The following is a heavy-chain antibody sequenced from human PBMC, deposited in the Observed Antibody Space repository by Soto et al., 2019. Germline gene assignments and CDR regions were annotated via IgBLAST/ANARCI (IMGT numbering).Heavy chain of an antibody. CDR1: GFSFSSYA. V-gene: IGHV3-23*01. D-gene: IGHD5-12*01. J-gene: IGHJ4*01. Sequence: EVQLLESGGDLVQPGGSLRLACAASGFSFSSYAMDWVRQAPGKGLEWVSVISARGGSSYFADSVKGRFTISRDNSKNVLSLEMNSLIAEDTAIYFCAKGSIEYSASVDHWGHGTMFLFSS. CDR2: ISARGGSS. CDR3: AKGSIEYSASVDH.